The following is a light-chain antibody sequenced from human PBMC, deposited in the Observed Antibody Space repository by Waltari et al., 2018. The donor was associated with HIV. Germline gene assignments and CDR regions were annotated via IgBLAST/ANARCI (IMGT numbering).Light chain of an antibody. CDR1: QGISSY. CDR2: AAS. V-gene: IGKV1-9*01. Sequence: RVTITCRASQGISSYLAWYQQKPGKAPKLLIYAASTLQSGVPSRFSGSGSGTEFTLTISSLQPEDFATYYCQQLNSYLFTFGQGTRLEIK. J-gene: IGKJ5*01. CDR3: QQLNSYLFT.